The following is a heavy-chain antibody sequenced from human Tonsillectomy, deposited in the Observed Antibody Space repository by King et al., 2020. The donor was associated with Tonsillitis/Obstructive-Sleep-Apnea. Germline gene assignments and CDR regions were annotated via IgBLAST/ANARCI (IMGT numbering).Heavy chain of an antibody. V-gene: IGHV3-30*04. CDR1: GFTFSSYA. CDR3: ARGCTWTGYYQRDY. Sequence: QLVQSGGGVVQPGRSLRLSCAASGFTFSSYAVHWVRQAPGKGLEWVAVISYDGSNKYYADSVKGRFTISRDNSKNTLYLQMNSLRAEDTAVYYCARGCTWTGYYQRDYWGQGTLVTVSS. J-gene: IGHJ4*02. CDR2: ISYDGSNK. D-gene: IGHD3/OR15-3a*01.